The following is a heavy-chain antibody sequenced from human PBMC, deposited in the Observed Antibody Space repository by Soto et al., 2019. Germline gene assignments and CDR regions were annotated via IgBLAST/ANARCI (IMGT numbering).Heavy chain of an antibody. CDR1: GFTFSSYS. V-gene: IGHV3-21*01. CDR2: ISSSSYI. CDR3: ARASYSSSSGPLNY. J-gene: IGHJ4*02. D-gene: IGHD6-6*01. Sequence: PGGSLRLSCAASGFTFSSYSMNWVRQAPGKGLEWVSSISSSSYIYYADSVKGRFTISRDNAKNSLYLQMNSLRAEDTAVYYCARASYSSSSGPLNYWGQGTLVTVLL.